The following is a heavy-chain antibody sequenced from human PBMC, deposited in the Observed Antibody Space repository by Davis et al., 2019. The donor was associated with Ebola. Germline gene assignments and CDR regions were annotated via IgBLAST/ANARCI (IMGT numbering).Heavy chain of an antibody. V-gene: IGHV3-7*03. CDR2: IKQDGSEK. D-gene: IGHD3-22*01. CDR1: RFTFSDYY. Sequence: GGSLRLSCAASRFTFSDYYMSWIRQAPGKGLEWVANIKQDGSEKYYVDSVKGRFTISRDNAKNSLYLQMNSLRAEDTAVYYCARVRYYYDSSGYYDYWGQGTLVTVSS. J-gene: IGHJ4*02. CDR3: ARVRYYYDSSGYYDY.